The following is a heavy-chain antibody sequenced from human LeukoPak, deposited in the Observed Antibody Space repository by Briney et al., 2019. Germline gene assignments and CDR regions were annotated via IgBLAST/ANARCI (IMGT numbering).Heavy chain of an antibody. V-gene: IGHV4-59*01. CDR3: ARTVPSGYRMFDY. CDR2: IYYSGST. D-gene: IGHD3-3*01. CDR1: GGSISSYY. Sequence: SETLSLTCTVSGGSISSYYWSWIRQPPGKGLEWIGYIYYSGSTNHNPSLKGRVTISVDTSKNQFSLKLSSVTAADTAVYYCARTVPSGYRMFDYWGQGTLVTVSS. J-gene: IGHJ4*02.